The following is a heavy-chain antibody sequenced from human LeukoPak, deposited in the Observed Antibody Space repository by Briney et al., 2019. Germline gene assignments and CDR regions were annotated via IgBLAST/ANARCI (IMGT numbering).Heavy chain of an antibody. CDR3: ANSPYRFRGVFSDY. Sequence: GGSLRLSCAASGFTFSSYAMSWVRQAPGKGLEWVSAISGSGGSTYYADSVKGRFTISRDNSKNTLYLQMNSLRAEDTAVYYCANSPYRFRGVFSDYWGQGPLVTVSS. V-gene: IGHV3-23*01. J-gene: IGHJ4*02. CDR1: GFTFSSYA. D-gene: IGHD3-10*01. CDR2: ISGSGGST.